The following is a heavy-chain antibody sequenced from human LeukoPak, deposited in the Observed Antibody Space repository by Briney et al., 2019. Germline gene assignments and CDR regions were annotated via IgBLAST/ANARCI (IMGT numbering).Heavy chain of an antibody. CDR1: GDSVSSNLVT. CDR3: ARIFDS. CDR2: TYYRSKWSN. J-gene: IGHJ4*02. V-gene: IGHV6-1*01. Sequence: SQTLSLTCAISGDSVSSNLVTWNWIRQSPSRGLEWLGRTYYRSKWSNDYGDSVKSRITINPDTSKSQFSLRLTSMTAADTAVYYCARIFDSWGQGILVTVSS.